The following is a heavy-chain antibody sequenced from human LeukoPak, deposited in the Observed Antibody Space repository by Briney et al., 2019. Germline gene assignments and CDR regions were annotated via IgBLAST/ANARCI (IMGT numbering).Heavy chain of an antibody. D-gene: IGHD6-19*01. Sequence: ASVTVSCKASGYTFTSYGISWVRQAPGQGLEWMGGIIPIFGTANYAQKFQGRVTITADKSTSTAYMELSSLRSEDTAVYYCAGVLRQWLDRGPLPHFDYWGQGTLVTVSS. J-gene: IGHJ4*02. V-gene: IGHV1-69*06. CDR3: AGVLRQWLDRGPLPHFDY. CDR2: IIPIFGTA. CDR1: GYTFTSYG.